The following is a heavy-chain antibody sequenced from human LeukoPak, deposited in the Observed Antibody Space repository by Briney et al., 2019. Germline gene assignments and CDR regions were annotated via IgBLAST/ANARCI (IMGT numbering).Heavy chain of an antibody. CDR3: ARGVGYRDSTAIGEPFYYYGMDV. CDR1: GYTFTGYY. V-gene: IGHV1-2*02. Sequence: GASVKVSCKASGYTFTGYYMHWVRQASGQGLEWMGWINPNSGGTNYAQKFQGRVTMTRDTSISTAYMELSRLRSDDTAVYYCARGVGYRDSTAIGEPFYYYGMDVWGQGTTVTVSS. J-gene: IGHJ6*02. D-gene: IGHD3-10*01. CDR2: INPNSGGT.